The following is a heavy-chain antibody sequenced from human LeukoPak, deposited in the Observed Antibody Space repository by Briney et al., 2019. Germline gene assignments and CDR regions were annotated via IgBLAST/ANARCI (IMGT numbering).Heavy chain of an antibody. Sequence: GASVKVSCKASGYSFTDYYMHWVRQAPGQGLEWMGWINPNSGGTNYAQKFRGRVTMTRDTSISTAYMELNRLRSDDTAVYYCALWEIVHYAFDFWGQGTMVTVSS. J-gene: IGHJ3*01. CDR2: INPNSGGT. D-gene: IGHD5-12*01. CDR1: GYSFTDYY. CDR3: ALWEIVHYAFDF. V-gene: IGHV1-2*02.